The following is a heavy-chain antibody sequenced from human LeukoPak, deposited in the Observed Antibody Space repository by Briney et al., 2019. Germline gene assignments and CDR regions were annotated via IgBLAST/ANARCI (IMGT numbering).Heavy chain of an antibody. D-gene: IGHD3-22*01. J-gene: IGHJ3*02. CDR1: GGSISSSSYY. CDR2: VYYSGST. Sequence: SETLSLTCTVSGGSISSSSYYWGWIRQPPGKGLEWIGSVYYSGSTYYNPSLKSRVTISVDTSKNQFSLKLSSVTAADTAVYYCARDRYYDSSGSDDAFDIWGQGTMVTVSS. V-gene: IGHV4-39*07. CDR3: ARDRYYDSSGSDDAFDI.